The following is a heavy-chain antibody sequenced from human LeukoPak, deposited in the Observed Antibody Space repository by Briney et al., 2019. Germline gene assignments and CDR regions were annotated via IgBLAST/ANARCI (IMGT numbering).Heavy chain of an antibody. D-gene: IGHD5-18*01. J-gene: IGHJ4*02. CDR1: GVSISSGGYY. CDR2: IYNSGST. Sequence: SETLSLTCTVSGVSISSGGYYWSWIRQHPGKGMEWIGYIYNSGSTYYNPSLKCRVTISVDTSKNQFSLKVNSVTAADTAVYYCASDVNRYGTIDNLGQGTPVTVSS. CDR3: ASDVNRYGTIDN. V-gene: IGHV4-31*03.